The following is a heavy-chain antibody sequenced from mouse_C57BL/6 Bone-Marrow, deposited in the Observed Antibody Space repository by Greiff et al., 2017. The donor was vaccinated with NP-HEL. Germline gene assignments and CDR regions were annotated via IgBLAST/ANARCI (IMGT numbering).Heavy chain of an antibody. Sequence: VKLMESGPGLVAPSQSLSITCTVSGFSLTSYGVHWVRQPPGKGLEWLVVIWSDGSTTYNSALKSRLSISKDNSKSQVFLKMNSLQTDDTAMYYCARHRDYGSSLYYAMDYWGQGTSVTVSS. J-gene: IGHJ4*01. V-gene: IGHV2-6-1*01. D-gene: IGHD1-1*01. CDR2: IWSDGST. CDR1: GFSLTSYG. CDR3: ARHRDYGSSLYYAMDY.